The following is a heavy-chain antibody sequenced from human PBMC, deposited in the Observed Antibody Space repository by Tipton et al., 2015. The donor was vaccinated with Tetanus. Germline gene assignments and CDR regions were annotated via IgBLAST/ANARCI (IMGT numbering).Heavy chain of an antibody. V-gene: IGHV4-34*01. CDR1: GESFSGFY. D-gene: IGHD5-18*01. Sequence: GLVKPSETLSLTCAVSGESFSGFYWHWIRQSPGKGLEWIGEINHSGSTTYSPSFKSRVTISVDTPKNQFSLKLTSLTVADTAVYYCARGGSYSYGPRGFDLWGRGTLVTVSS. J-gene: IGHJ2*01. CDR3: ARGGSYSYGPRGFDL. CDR2: INHSGST.